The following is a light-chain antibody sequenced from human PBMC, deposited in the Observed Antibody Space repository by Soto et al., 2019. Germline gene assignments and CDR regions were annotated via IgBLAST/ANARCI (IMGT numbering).Light chain of an antibody. Sequence: SYELTQPPSVSVAPGQSARITCGGDNIGRKSVHWYQQKPGQATVLVVFDGRDRPSGIPERFSGSNSENTATLTISRVEAGDEADYYCQVCDSVTDPTYVCGAGSKVTVI. CDR3: QVCDSVTDPTYV. CDR2: DGR. CDR1: NIGRKS. J-gene: IGLJ1*01. V-gene: IGLV3-21*02.